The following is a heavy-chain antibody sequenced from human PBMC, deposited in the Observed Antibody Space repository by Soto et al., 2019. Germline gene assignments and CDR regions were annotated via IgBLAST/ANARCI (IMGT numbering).Heavy chain of an antibody. CDR3: ARDLGYYDFWSGYYNYYYYMDV. J-gene: IGHJ6*03. D-gene: IGHD3-3*01. Sequence: QVQLVQSGSELKKPGASVKVSCKASGYTFTSYAMNWVRQAPGQGLEWMGWINTNTGNPTYAQGFTGRFVFSLDTSVSTAYLQICSLKAEDTAVYYCARDLGYYDFWSGYYNYYYYMDVWGKGTTVTVSS. V-gene: IGHV7-4-1*01. CDR2: INTNTGNP. CDR1: GYTFTSYA.